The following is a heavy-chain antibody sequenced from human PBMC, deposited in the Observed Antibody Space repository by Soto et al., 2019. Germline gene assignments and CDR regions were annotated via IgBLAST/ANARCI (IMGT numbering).Heavy chain of an antibody. Sequence: GGSLRLSCAASGISFIGYGMNWVRQAPGRGLEWVSYVNSDSSIILYADSVKGRFTISRDNSRNTLFLQMNSLRAEDTAVYYCARDYYKYYDSSGYYRSPAYWGQGTLVTVSS. J-gene: IGHJ4*02. D-gene: IGHD3-22*01. CDR2: VNSDSSII. V-gene: IGHV3-48*01. CDR3: ARDYYKYYDSSGYYRSPAY. CDR1: GISFIGYG.